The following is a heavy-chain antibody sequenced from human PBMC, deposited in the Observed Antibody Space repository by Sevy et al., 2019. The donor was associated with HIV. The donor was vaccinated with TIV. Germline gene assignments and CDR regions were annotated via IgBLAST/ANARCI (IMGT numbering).Heavy chain of an antibody. Sequence: SGPTLVNPTQTLTLTCTFSGFSLSTSGVGVGWIRQPPVKALEWLALIYWNDDKRYSPSLKSRLTITKDTSKNQVVLTLTNMDPVDTATYYCAGPYYGDWFDPWGQGTLVTVSS. D-gene: IGHD3-22*01. V-gene: IGHV2-5*01. J-gene: IGHJ5*02. CDR1: GFSLSTSGVG. CDR2: IYWNDDK. CDR3: AGPYYGDWFDP.